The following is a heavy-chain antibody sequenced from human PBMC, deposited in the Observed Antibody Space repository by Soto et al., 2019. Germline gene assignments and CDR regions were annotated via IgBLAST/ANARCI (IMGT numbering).Heavy chain of an antibody. J-gene: IGHJ6*03. CDR1: GFAFSTYS. CDR2: ISSGSSTI. D-gene: IGHD2-2*01. Sequence: GGSLRLSCAASGFAFSTYSMNWVRQAPGKGLEWVSYISSGSSTIYYADSVKGRFTISRDNAKNSLYLQMDSLRAEDTAVYYATRSAYMDVWGTGTTVTVSS. V-gene: IGHV3-48*01. CDR3: TRSAYMDV.